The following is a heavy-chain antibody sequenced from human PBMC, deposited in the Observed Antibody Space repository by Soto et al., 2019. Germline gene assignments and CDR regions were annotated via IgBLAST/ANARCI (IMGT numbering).Heavy chain of an antibody. CDR1: GYTFTGYY. CDR2: INPNSGGT. CDR3: ARVRTVTYYYYGMDV. Sequence: GASVKVSCKASGYTFTGYYMHWVRQAPGQGLEWMGWINPNSGGTNYAQKFQGRVTMTRDTSISTAYMELSRLRSEDTAVYYCARVRTVTYYYYGMDVWGQGTTVTVSS. J-gene: IGHJ6*02. D-gene: IGHD4-4*01. V-gene: IGHV1-2*02.